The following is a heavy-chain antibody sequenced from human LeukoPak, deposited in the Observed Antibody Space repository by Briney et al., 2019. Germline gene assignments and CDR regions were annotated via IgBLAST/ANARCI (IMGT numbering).Heavy chain of an antibody. J-gene: IGHJ5*02. CDR1: GFTFDDYG. Sequence: PGGSLRLSCAASGFTFDDYGMSWVRQAPGKGREWVSGINWNGGSKVYADSVKGRFTISRDNAKNSLYLQMNSLRAEDTALYYCATNLGYCSSTRCLHWFDHWGQGTLVTVSS. D-gene: IGHD2-2*01. CDR3: ATNLGYCSSTRCLHWFDH. V-gene: IGHV3-20*04. CDR2: INWNGGSK.